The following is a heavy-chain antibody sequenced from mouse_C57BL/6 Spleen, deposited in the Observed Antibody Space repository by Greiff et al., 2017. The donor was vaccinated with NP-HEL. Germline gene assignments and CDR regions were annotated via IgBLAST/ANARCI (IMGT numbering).Heavy chain of an antibody. V-gene: IGHV1-64*01. D-gene: IGHD1-1*01. Sequence: VQLQQSGAELVKPGASVKLSCKASGYTFTSYWMHWVKQRPGQGLEWIGMIHPTSGSTNYNEKFKSTATLTVDKSSSTAYMQLSSLTSEDSAVYYCARYDYGSRGYFDYGGQGTTLTGSS. CDR3: ARYDYGSRGYFDY. J-gene: IGHJ2*01. CDR2: IHPTSGST. CDR1: GYTFTSYW.